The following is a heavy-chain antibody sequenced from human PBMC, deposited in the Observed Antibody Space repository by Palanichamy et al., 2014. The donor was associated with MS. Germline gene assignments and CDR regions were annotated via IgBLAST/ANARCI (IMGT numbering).Heavy chain of an antibody. J-gene: IGHJ4*02. D-gene: IGHD4-23*01. CDR2: YGYDGSNK. CDR3: ARDLERWQRENSNFDY. V-gene: IGHV3-33*01. CDR1: DSPSVAMA. Sequence: QVQLVESGGGVVQAWEVPETLLCSVWDSPSVAMACTGSARLQARGWSGWQLYGYDGSNKYYADSVKGRFTISRDNSKNTLYLQMNSLRAEDTAVYYCARDLERWQRENSNFDYWGQGTLVTVSS.